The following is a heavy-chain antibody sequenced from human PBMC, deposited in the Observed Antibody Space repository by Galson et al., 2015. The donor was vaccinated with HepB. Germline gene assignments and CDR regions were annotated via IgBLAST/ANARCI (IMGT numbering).Heavy chain of an antibody. V-gene: IGHV4-34*01. CDR3: ARGGYCSSTSCYHDFDY. J-gene: IGHJ4*02. CDR2: INHSGST. D-gene: IGHD2-2*01. CDR1: GGSFSGYY. Sequence: SETLSLTCAVYGGSFSGYYWSWIRQPPGKGLEWIGEINHSGSTNYNPSLKSRVTISVDTSKNQFSLKLSSVTAADTAVYYCARGGYCSSTSCYHDFDYWGQGTLVTVSS.